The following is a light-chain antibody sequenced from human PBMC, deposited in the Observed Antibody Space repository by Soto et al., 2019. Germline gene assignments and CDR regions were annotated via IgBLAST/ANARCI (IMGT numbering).Light chain of an antibody. Sequence: EIVLTQSPGTLSLSPGERATLSCRASQSVSSSHLAWYQQKPGQAPRLLISGASIRATGIPDRFTGSGSGTDFTLTISRLEPEDFAVYYCQQYGSSPRTFGQGTKVEIK. J-gene: IGKJ1*01. CDR2: GAS. V-gene: IGKV3-20*01. CDR1: QSVSSSH. CDR3: QQYGSSPRT.